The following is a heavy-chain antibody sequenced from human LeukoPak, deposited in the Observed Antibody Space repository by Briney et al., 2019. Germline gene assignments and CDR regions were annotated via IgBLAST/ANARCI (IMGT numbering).Heavy chain of an antibody. CDR2: ISGSGVNT. CDR3: AKAAFSRTSYFDY. D-gene: IGHD3-3*02. CDR1: GSTFRTYT. Sequence: PGGSLRLSCAAPGSTFRTYTMSWVPQAPGKGLEWVSAISGSGVNTYYADSVKGRFTISTATSKNTPYLQMASLRADDPALYYFAKAAFSRTSYFDYWGQGTLVTASS. V-gene: IGHV3-23*01. J-gene: IGHJ4*02.